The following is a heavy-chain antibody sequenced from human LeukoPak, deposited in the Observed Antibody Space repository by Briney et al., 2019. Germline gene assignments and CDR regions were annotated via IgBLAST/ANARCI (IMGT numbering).Heavy chain of an antibody. CDR1: GFTFSSYS. V-gene: IGHV3-21*04. J-gene: IGHJ3*02. CDR2: ISSSSSYI. D-gene: IGHD3-22*01. CDR3: AKLRRYYYDSSGPWNAFDI. Sequence: GGSLRLSCAASGFTFSSYSMNWVRQAPGKGLEWVSSISSSSSYIYYADSVKGRFTISRDNSKNTLYLQMNSLRAEDTAVYYCAKLRRYYYDSSGPWNAFDIWGQGTMVTVSS.